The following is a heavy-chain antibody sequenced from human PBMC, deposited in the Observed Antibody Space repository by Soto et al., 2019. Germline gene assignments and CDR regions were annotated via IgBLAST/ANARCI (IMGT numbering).Heavy chain of an antibody. CDR2: IIPSYDRT. CDR1: GDAFQSYA. V-gene: IGHV1-69*06. CDR3: ARDPTNDYGDDTFDY. Sequence: SVKVSCKASGDAFQSYAIHWVRQAPVQGLEYMGRIIPSYDRTKYAQKFQGRLTVTADMYTSTVYMELSSLRSEDTAVYYCARDPTNDYGDDTFDYWGQGTKVTVS. D-gene: IGHD4-17*01. J-gene: IGHJ4*02.